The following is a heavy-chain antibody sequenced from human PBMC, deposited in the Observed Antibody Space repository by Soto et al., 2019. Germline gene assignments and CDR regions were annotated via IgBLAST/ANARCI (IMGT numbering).Heavy chain of an antibody. CDR2: ISGSGVST. V-gene: IGHV3-23*01. CDR1: GFTFSSYA. D-gene: IGHD6-13*01. Sequence: EVQLLESGGGLVQPGGSLRLSCAASGFTFSSYAMSWIRQAPGKGLEWVSAISGSGVSTYYADSVKGRFTISRDNSKNTLYLQMNSLRAEDTAVYYCAKEHHYSSSWSEFDYWGQGTLVTVSS. J-gene: IGHJ4*02. CDR3: AKEHHYSSSWSEFDY.